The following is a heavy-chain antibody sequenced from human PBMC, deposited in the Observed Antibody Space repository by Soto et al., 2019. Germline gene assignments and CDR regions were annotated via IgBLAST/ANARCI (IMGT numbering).Heavy chain of an antibody. D-gene: IGHD3-22*01. CDR3: MLGSGWKDFDY. J-gene: IGHJ4*02. V-gene: IGHV4-39*01. CDR1: GCSITSSSYY. Sequence: SETLSLTCTVSGCSITSSSYYWGWIRQPPGKGLEWIGNIYYSGSTYYNPSLKSRVTISVDTSKNQFSLKLSSVTAADTAVYYCMLGSGWKDFDYWGQGTLVTVSS. CDR2: IYYSGST.